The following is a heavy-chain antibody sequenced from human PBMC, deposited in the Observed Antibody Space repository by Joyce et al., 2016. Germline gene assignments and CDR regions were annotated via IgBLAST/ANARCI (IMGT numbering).Heavy chain of an antibody. J-gene: IGHJ4*02. V-gene: IGHV3-30*18. CDR2: ISYDGIYK. Sequence: QVQLVESGGGVVQPGRSLRLSGVASGLTLSNYGVHWVRQGTGKGLWWVAVISYDGIYKYYADSVKGRFTISRDNSKNTVFLEMNSLRTEDTAVYYCVKILTATYSSGWFLDYWGQGTLVTVSS. CDR3: VKILTATYSSGWFLDY. CDR1: GLTLSNYG. D-gene: IGHD6-25*01.